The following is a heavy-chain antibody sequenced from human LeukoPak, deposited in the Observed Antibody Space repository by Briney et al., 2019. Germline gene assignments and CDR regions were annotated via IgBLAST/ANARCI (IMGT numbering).Heavy chain of an antibody. V-gene: IGHV1-69*05. D-gene: IGHD2-15*01. Sequence: GASVKVSCKASGGTLSSYAISWVRQAPGQGLEWMGGIIPIFGTANYAQKFQGRVTITTDESTSTAYMELSSLRSEDTAVYYCARRGCSGGSCYYFDYWGQGTLVTVSS. CDR1: GGTLSSYA. CDR2: IIPIFGTA. CDR3: ARRGCSGGSCYYFDY. J-gene: IGHJ4*02.